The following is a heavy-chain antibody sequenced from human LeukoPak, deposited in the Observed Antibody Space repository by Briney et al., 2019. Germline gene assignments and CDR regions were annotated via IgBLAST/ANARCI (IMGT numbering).Heavy chain of an antibody. CDR1: GFTFNNYA. CDR2: ISGSGGST. CDR3: ATRDYYDSRGYYYYYFDY. V-gene: IGHV3-23*01. J-gene: IGHJ4*02. D-gene: IGHD3-22*01. Sequence: HPGGSLRLSCAASGFTFNNYAMSWVRQAPGKGLEWVSGISGSGGSTHYADSVKGRSTISRDNSKNTVYLQMNSLRAEDTAVYYCATRDYYDSRGYYYYYFDYWGQGTLVTVSS.